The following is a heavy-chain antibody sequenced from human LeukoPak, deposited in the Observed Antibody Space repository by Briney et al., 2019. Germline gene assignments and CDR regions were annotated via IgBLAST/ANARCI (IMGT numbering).Heavy chain of an antibody. CDR1: GFTFADYA. CDR3: TRVRVVGVTIVDY. J-gene: IGHJ4*02. CDR2: IRSTAYGGTI. V-gene: IGHV3-49*03. Sequence: GRSLRLSCTASGFTFADYAISWFRQAPGKGPDWVGFIRSTAYGGTILNDASVKGRFTISRDDSKCIAYLQMNSLTTEDTAVYYCTRVRVVGVTIVDYWRQGTLVTVSS. D-gene: IGHD1-26*01.